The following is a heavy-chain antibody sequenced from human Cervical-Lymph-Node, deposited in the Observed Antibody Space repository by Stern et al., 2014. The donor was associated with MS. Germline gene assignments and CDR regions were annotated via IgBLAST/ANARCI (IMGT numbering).Heavy chain of an antibody. CDR3: AREGEYCSGSRCYPFLDY. J-gene: IGHJ4*02. D-gene: IGHD2-15*01. CDR2: NYHTGSV. Sequence: QLQLQESGPGLVKPSETLSLTCTVSGGSLRSYYWNWIRQAPGKGLEWLGFNYHTGSVNSNPSLSSRVAMSVDTSKNQFSLTVSSVTAADTAVYYCAREGEYCSGSRCYPFLDYWGQGTLVTVSS. V-gene: IGHV4-59*01. CDR1: GGSLRSYY.